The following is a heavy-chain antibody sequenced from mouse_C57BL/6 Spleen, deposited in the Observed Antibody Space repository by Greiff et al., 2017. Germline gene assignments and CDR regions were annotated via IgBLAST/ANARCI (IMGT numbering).Heavy chain of an antibody. CDR3: ARGGKLGDY. Sequence: EVMLVESGGGLVKPGGSLKLSCAASGFTFRDYGLHWVRQAPEKGLEWVAYISSGSSPIYYADTVKGRFTISRDNAKNTLFLQMTSLRSEDTAMYYCARGGKLGDYWGQGTTLTVSS. D-gene: IGHD4-1*01. CDR2: ISSGSSPI. CDR1: GFTFRDYG. V-gene: IGHV5-17*01. J-gene: IGHJ2*01.